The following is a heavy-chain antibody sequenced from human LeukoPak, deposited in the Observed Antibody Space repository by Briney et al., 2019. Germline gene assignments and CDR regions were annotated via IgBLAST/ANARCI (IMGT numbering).Heavy chain of an antibody. V-gene: IGHV4-34*01. J-gene: IGHJ6*02. D-gene: IGHD2-8*01. CDR1: GGSFSGYY. CDR3: ARELMSYYYYYYGMDV. Sequence: SETLSLTCAVYGGSFSGYYWSWIRQPPGKGLEWIGEINHSGSTNYNPSLKSRVTISVDTSKNQFSLKLSSVTAADTAVYYCARELMSYYYYYYGMDVWGQGTTVTVSS. CDR2: INHSGST.